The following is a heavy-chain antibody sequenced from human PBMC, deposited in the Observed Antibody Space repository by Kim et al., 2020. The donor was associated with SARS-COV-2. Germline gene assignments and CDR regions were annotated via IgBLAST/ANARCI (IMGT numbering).Heavy chain of an antibody. Sequence: GGSLRLSCAASGFTFSSYSMNWVRQAPGKGLEWVSSISSSSSYIYYADSVKGRFTISRDNAKNSLYLQMNSLRAEDTAVYYCARDPGKQQLATKGTPDYWGQGTLVTVSS. CDR2: ISSSSSYI. CDR1: GFTFSSYS. D-gene: IGHD6-13*01. V-gene: IGHV3-21*01. CDR3: ARDPGKQQLATKGTPDY. J-gene: IGHJ4*02.